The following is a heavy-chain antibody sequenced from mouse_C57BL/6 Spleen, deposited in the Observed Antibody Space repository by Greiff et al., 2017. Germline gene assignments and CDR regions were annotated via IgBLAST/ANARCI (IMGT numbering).Heavy chain of an antibody. CDR1: GYTFTSYW. D-gene: IGHD1-1*01. CDR3: PVQFYYGSSYGYFDV. Sequence: QVQLQQPGAELVRPGTSVKLSCKASGYTFTSYWMHWVKQRPGQGLEWIGVIDPSDSYTNYNQKFKGKATLTVDTSSSTAYMQLSSLTSEDSAVYYCPVQFYYGSSYGYFDVWGTGTTVTVSS. V-gene: IGHV1-59*01. J-gene: IGHJ1*03. CDR2: IDPSDSYT.